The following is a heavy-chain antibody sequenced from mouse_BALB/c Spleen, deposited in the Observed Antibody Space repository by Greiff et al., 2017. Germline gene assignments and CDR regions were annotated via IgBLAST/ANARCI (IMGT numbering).Heavy chain of an antibody. CDR3: ARGGSGYWFAY. D-gene: IGHD3-1*01. J-gene: IGHJ3*01. CDR1: GYSITSDYA. V-gene: IGHV3-2*02. CDR2: ISYSGST. Sequence: EVQRVESGPGLVKPSQSLSLTCTVTGYSITSDYAWNWIRQFPGNKLEWMGYISYSGSTSYNPSLKSRISITRDTTKNQFFLQLNSVTTEDTATYYCARGGSGYWFAYWGQGTLVTVSA.